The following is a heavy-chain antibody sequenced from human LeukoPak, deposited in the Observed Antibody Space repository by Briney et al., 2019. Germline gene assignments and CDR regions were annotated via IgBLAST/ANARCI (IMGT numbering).Heavy chain of an antibody. V-gene: IGHV1-69*13. J-gene: IGHJ5*02. CDR2: IIPIFGTA. CDR1: GGTFSTFA. CDR3: ATIGIVGATRNWFDP. D-gene: IGHD1-26*01. Sequence: SVKVSCKASGGTFSTFAISWVRQAPGQGLEWMGGIIPIFGTANYAQKFQGRVTITADESTSTAYMELSSLRSEDTAVYYCATIGIVGATRNWFDPWGQGTLVTVSS.